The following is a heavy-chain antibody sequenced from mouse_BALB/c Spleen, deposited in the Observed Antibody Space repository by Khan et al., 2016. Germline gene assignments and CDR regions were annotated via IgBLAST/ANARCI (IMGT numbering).Heavy chain of an antibody. CDR3: AREGYDYAMDY. CDR2: IWAGGNT. CDR1: GFSLTTYG. V-gene: IGHV2-9*02. Sequence: QVRLQQSGPGLVAPSQSLSIICTVSGFSLTTYGVHWVRQPPGKGLEWLGVIWAGGNTNYNSALMSRLSISKDNSKSQVFLKMNSLQTDDTAIYYCAREGYDYAMDYWGQGTSVTVSS. J-gene: IGHJ4*01. D-gene: IGHD3-1*01.